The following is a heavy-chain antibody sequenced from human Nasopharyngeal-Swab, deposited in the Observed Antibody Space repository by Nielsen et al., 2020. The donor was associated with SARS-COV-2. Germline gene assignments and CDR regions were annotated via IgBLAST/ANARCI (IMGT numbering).Heavy chain of an antibody. Sequence: PGKGLEWIGEINHSGSTNYNPSLKSRVTISVDTSKNQFSLKLSSVTAADTAVYYCANRVYYYDSSGYRQTALFDYWGQGTLVTVSS. V-gene: IGHV4-34*01. CDR2: INHSGST. J-gene: IGHJ4*02. CDR3: ANRVYYYDSSGYRQTALFDY. D-gene: IGHD3-22*01.